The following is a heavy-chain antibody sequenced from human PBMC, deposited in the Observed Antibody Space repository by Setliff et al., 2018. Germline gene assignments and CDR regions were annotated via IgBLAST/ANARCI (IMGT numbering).Heavy chain of an antibody. D-gene: IGHD5-18*01. Sequence: PSETLSLTCTVSGGSISSGDYYWSWIRQPPGKRLEWIGEIIHTGSINYNPSLKSRVTISVDTSKNQFSLKLSSVTAADTAVYYCASLSPLRGYSYGIDYWGQGTLVTVSS. CDR1: GGSISSGDYY. J-gene: IGHJ4*02. CDR2: IIHTGSI. V-gene: IGHV4-30-4*08. CDR3: ASLSPLRGYSYGIDY.